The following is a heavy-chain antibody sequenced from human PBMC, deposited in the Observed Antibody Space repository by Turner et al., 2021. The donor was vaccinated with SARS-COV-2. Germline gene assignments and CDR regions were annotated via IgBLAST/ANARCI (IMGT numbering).Heavy chain of an antibody. V-gene: IGHV3-7*01. CDR1: GFTFSSYW. J-gene: IGHJ4*02. CDR2: INQDGSEK. D-gene: IGHD3-3*01. Sequence: EVQLVESGGGLVQPGGSLRFSCAASGFTFSSYWMSWVRQAPGKGLEWVANINQDGSEKYYVDSVKGRFTISRDNAKNSLYLQMNSLRAEDTAVYYCARDRSTYYDFWSGYWHFDYWGQGTLVTVSS. CDR3: ARDRSTYYDFWSGYWHFDY.